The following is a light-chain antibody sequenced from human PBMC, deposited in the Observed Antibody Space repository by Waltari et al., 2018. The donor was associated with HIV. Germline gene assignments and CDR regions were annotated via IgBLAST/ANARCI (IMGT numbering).Light chain of an antibody. CDR3: CSYAGTSTVV. V-gene: IGLV2-23*02. J-gene: IGLJ2*01. CDR2: EVS. CDR1: SSDFGSYNL. Sequence: QSALTQPASVSGSPGQSMTISCTGTSSDFGSYNLVSWYQQHPGKAPKLMIDEVSKRPSGVSNRFSGSKSGNTASLTISGLQAEDEADYYCCSYAGTSTVVFGGGTKLTVL.